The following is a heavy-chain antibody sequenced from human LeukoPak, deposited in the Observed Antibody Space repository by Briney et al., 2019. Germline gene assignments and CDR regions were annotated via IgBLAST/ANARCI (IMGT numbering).Heavy chain of an antibody. J-gene: IGHJ6*02. CDR2: ISAYNGDT. CDR1: GYTFTTYG. V-gene: IGHV1-18*01. CDR3: ARDVAVAGHELDYYCYGMDV. D-gene: IGHD6-19*01. Sequence: ASVKVSCKASGYTFTTYGITWVRQAPGQGLEWMGWISAYNGDTNYAQKLQGRVTMTTVTSTSTAYMELRSLRSDDTAVYYCARDVAVAGHELDYYCYGMDVWGQGTTVTVSS.